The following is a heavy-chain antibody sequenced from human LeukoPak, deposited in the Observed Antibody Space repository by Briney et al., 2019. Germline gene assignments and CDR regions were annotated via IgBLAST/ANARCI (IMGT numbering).Heavy chain of an antibody. D-gene: IGHD3-10*01. CDR2: ISAYNGNT. CDR1: GYTFTSYG. Sequence: ASVKVSCKASGYTFTSYGISWVRQAPGQGLEWMGWISAYNGNTNYAQKLQGRVTMTTDTSTSTAYMELRSLRSDDTAVYYCARDWRIMARGPPPDYWGQGTLVTVSS. CDR3: ARDWRIMARGPPPDY. V-gene: IGHV1-18*01. J-gene: IGHJ4*02.